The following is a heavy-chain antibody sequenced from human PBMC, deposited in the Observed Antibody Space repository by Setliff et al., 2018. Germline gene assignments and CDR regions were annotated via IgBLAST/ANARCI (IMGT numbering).Heavy chain of an antibody. CDR1: GYSFSDFY. V-gene: IGHV1-69-2*01. Sequence: KVSCKASGYSFSDFYMHWVRQVPGEGLEALGRIDPRDDFTVYAERFKDRLTITADTSTDTSYMEMSSLRFEDTAVYYCAIDYGPTGTPYHWGQGTPGTVS. CDR3: AIDYGPTGTPYH. CDR2: IDPRDDFT. D-gene: IGHD1-1*01. J-gene: IGHJ4*02.